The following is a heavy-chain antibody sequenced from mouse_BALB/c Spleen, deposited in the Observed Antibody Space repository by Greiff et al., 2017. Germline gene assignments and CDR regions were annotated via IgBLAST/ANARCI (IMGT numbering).Heavy chain of an antibody. CDR3: TRGIYYGPAWFAY. Sequence: QVQLQQSGAELVRPGASVKLSCKASGYTFTSYWINWVKQRPGQGLEWIGNIYPSDSYTNYNQKFKDKATLTVDKSSSTAYMQLSSPTSEDSAVYYCTRGIYYGPAWFAYWGQGTLVTVSA. CDR2: IYPSDSYT. J-gene: IGHJ3*01. V-gene: IGHV1-69*02. D-gene: IGHD2-1*01. CDR1: GYTFTSYW.